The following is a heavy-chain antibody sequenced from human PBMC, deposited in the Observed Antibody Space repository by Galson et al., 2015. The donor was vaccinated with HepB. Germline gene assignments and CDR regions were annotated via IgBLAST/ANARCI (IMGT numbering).Heavy chain of an antibody. CDR1: GYTLTELS. CDR3: ATSQVGAVLTYYFDY. D-gene: IGHD1-26*01. J-gene: IGHJ4*02. CDR2: FDPEDGAT. V-gene: IGHV1-24*01. Sequence: SVKVSCKVSGYTLTELSMHWVRHTPGKGLEWMGGFDPEDGATLYAQQFQGRVTMTEDTSTDTAYIEMRSLRSEDTAMYYCATSQVGAVLTYYFDYWGQGAQVTVSS.